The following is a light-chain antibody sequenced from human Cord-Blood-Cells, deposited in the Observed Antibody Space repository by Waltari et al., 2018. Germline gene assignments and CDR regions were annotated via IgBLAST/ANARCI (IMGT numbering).Light chain of an antibody. Sequence: QSGLTQPAPVSGSPGQSITISCPGTNSYVGGYNYISWYQQHPGKAPNIMFYDVSNRPCGVSNRFSSSKSADTAVLHLSGLAAEDGADYYCSSYTSSRTLFLFRTGTKITAL. J-gene: IGLJ1*01. CDR2: DVS. CDR1: NSYVGGYNY. CDR3: SSYTSSRTLFL. V-gene: IGLV2-14*01.